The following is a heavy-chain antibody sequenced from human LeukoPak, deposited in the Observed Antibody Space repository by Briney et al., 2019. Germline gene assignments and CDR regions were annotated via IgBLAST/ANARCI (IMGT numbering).Heavy chain of an antibody. D-gene: IGHD5-18*01. V-gene: IGHV3-23*01. CDR2: ISGSGGST. CDR3: AKMSTIQLWFVPDRAASFDY. Sequence: GGSLRLSCAASGFTFSSYAMSWVRQAPGKGLEWVSAISGSGGSTYYADSVKGRFTISRDNSKNTLYLQMNSLRAEDTAVYYCAKMSTIQLWFVPDRAASFDYWGQGTLVTVSS. CDR1: GFTFSSYA. J-gene: IGHJ4*02.